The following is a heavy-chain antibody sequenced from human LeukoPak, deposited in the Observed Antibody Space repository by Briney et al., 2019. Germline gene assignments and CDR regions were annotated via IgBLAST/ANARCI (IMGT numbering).Heavy chain of an antibody. CDR1: GGSISSYC. V-gene: IGHV4-4*07. CDR2: IYTSGST. CDR3: ARDLAYYYGSGPSEWFDP. J-gene: IGHJ5*02. Sequence: NPSETLSLTCTVSGGSISSYCWSWIRQPAGKGLEWVGRIYTSGSTNYNSSLKSRVTMSVDTSKNQFSLKLSSVTAADTAVYYCARDLAYYYGSGPSEWFDPWGQGTLVTVSS. D-gene: IGHD3-10*01.